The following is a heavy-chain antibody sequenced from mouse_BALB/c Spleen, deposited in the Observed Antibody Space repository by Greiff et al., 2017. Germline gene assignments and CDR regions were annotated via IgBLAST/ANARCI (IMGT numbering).Heavy chain of an antibody. CDR2: IRNKANGYTT. D-gene: IGHD4-1*01. CDR1: GFTFTDYY. V-gene: IGHV7-3*02. Sequence: EVQGVESGGGLVQPGGSLRLSCATSGFTFTDYYMSWVRQPPGKALEWLGFIRNKANGYTTEYSASVKGRFTISRDNSQSILYLQMNTLRAEDSATYYCARDPGPAWFAYWGQGTLVTVSA. J-gene: IGHJ3*01. CDR3: ARDPGPAWFAY.